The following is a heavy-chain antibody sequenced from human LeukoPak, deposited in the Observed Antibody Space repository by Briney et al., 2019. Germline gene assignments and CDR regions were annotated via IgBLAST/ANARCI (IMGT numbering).Heavy chain of an antibody. V-gene: IGHV3-21*01. CDR1: GFTFSTYS. D-gene: IGHD5-18*01. CDR3: ARDLKVDTAMINWFDP. Sequence: GGSLRLSCAASGFTFSTYSMNWVRQAPGKGLEWVSSISSSSSYIYYADSVKGRFTISRDNAKNSLYLQMNSLRAEDTAVYYCARDLKVDTAMINWFDPWGQGTLVTVSS. J-gene: IGHJ5*02. CDR2: ISSSSSYI.